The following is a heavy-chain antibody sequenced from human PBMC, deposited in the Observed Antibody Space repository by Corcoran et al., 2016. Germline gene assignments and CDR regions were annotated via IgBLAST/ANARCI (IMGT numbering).Heavy chain of an antibody. V-gene: IGHV3-30*18. CDR3: AKDRDTAMVIRYYGMDV. CDR2: ISYDGSNK. CDR1: GFTFSSYG. D-gene: IGHD5-18*01. J-gene: IGHJ6*02. Sequence: QVQLVESGGGVVQPGRSLRLSCAASGFTFSSYGIHWVRQAPGKGLEWVAVISYDGSNKYYADSVKGRFTISRDNSKNTLYLQMNSLRAEDTAVYYCAKDRDTAMVIRYYGMDVWGQGTTVTVSS.